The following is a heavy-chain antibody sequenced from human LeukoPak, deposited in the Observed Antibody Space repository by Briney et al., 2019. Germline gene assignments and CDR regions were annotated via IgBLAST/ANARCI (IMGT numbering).Heavy chain of an antibody. V-gene: IGHV3-30-3*01. Sequence: GGSLRLSCAASGFTFSSYAMHWVRQAPGKGLEWVAVISYDGSNKYYADSVKGRFTISRDNSKNTLYLQMNSLRAEDTAVYYCARDLNYYGSSGYGGFDYWGQGTLVTVSS. CDR1: GFTFSSYA. J-gene: IGHJ4*02. CDR2: ISYDGSNK. D-gene: IGHD3-22*01. CDR3: ARDLNYYGSSGYGGFDY.